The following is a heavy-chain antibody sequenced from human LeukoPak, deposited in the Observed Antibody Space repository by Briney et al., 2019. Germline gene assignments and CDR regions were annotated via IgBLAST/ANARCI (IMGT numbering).Heavy chain of an antibody. CDR2: ISYDGSNK. J-gene: IGHJ4*02. CDR1: GYTCSSYW. CDR3: ARVRYCGGDCYSDY. Sequence: PVGSLRLSCAAAGYTCSSYWMSWVRQAPGSGLECVAVISYDGSNKYYAHCVTGRFTISTDNSKNTLYLQMNSLRAEDTAVYYCARVRYCGGDCYSDYWGQGTLVTVSS. D-gene: IGHD2-21*02. V-gene: IGHV3-30*03.